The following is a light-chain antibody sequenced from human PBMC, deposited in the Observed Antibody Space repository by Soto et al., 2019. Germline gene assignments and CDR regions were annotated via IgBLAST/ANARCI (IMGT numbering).Light chain of an antibody. CDR2: AAS. CDR1: QGISSY. V-gene: IGKV1-8*01. Sequence: AIRMTQSPSSLSASTGDRVTITCRASQGISSYLAWYQQKPGKAPKLLIYAASTLQSGVPSRFSGSGSGTDFTLSISCLQSEDFASYYCQQYYSYLLTFGGGTKVDNK. J-gene: IGKJ4*01. CDR3: QQYYSYLLT.